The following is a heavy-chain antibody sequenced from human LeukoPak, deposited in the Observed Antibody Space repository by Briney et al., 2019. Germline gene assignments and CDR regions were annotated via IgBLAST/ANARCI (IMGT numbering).Heavy chain of an antibody. CDR1: GFTFSNYG. CDR2: ISSSGSTI. CDR3: ASLMVRGVIHSYYYMDV. J-gene: IGHJ6*03. Sequence: PGGSLRLSCAASGFTFSNYGMHWVRQAPGKGLEWVSYISSSGSTIYYADSVKGRFTISRDNAKNSLYLQMNSLRAEDTAVYYCASLMVRGVIHSYYYMDVWGKGTTVTVSS. V-gene: IGHV3-48*04. D-gene: IGHD3-10*01.